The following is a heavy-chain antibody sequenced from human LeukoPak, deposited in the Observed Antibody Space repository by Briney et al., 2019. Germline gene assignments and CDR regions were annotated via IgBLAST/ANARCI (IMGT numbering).Heavy chain of an antibody. D-gene: IGHD4-17*01. CDR3: ARENDYALDY. V-gene: IGHV3-33*08. CDR1: GFTFNTYW. CDR2: IRYVGSDK. Sequence: GGSLRLSCAASGFTFNTYWMHWVRQAPGKGLEWVAVIRYVGSDKYYADSVKGRFTISRDNSQNTMYLQMNSLRVEDTAVYYCARENDYALDYWGQGTLVTVSS. J-gene: IGHJ4*02.